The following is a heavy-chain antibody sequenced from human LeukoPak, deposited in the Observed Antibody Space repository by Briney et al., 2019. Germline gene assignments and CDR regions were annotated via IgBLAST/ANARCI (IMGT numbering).Heavy chain of an antibody. D-gene: IGHD3-22*01. V-gene: IGHV3-48*04. CDR2: ISSSSSTI. CDR1: GFTFSSYS. J-gene: IGHJ3*02. Sequence: GGSLRLSCAASGFTFSSYSMNWVRQAPGKGLEWVSYISSSSSTIYYADSVKGRFTISRDNAKNSPYLQMNSLRAEDTAVYYCARVYYDSSGFVDAFDIWGQGTMVTVSS. CDR3: ARVYYDSSGFVDAFDI.